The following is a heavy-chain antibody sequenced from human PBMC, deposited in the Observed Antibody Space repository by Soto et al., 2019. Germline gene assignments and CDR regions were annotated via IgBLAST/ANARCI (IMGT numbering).Heavy chain of an antibody. Sequence: ASVNVSCKASGYTFTIYDINWVRQATGQGLEWMGWMDPNSGNTGYAQKFQGRVTMTRNTSISTAYMELSSLRSEDTAVYYCARGYRRAVAGTGGLGYWGQGTLVTVSS. CDR3: ARGYRRAVAGTGGLGY. CDR1: GYTFTIYD. V-gene: IGHV1-8*01. D-gene: IGHD6-19*01. CDR2: MDPNSGNT. J-gene: IGHJ4*02.